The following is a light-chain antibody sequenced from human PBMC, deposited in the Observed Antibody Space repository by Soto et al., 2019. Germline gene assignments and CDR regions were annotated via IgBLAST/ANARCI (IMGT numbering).Light chain of an antibody. J-gene: IGKJ5*01. CDR1: QGVTTN. V-gene: IGKV3-15*01. Sequence: EILMTQSPATLSVSPGERVTLSCRAGQGVTTNFAWYQQKSGQSPRLLIYDVSIRATGVPARFSGTGSETDFTLTISGLQSEDSAVYFCQQYNNWPFSFGQGTRLEI. CDR3: QQYNNWPFS. CDR2: DVS.